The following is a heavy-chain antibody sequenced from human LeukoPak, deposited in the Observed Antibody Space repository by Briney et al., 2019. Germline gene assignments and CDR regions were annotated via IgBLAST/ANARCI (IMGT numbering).Heavy chain of an antibody. Sequence: VKVSCKASGGTFSSYAISWVRQAPGQGLEWMGRIIPILGIANYAQKFQGRVTITADTSTSTVYLELRSLRPDDTAVYYCARDLWNFYDSSGYYRDFESWGQGTLVTVSS. D-gene: IGHD3-22*01. J-gene: IGHJ5*01. CDR2: IIPILGIA. CDR1: GGTFSSYA. V-gene: IGHV1-69*04. CDR3: ARDLWNFYDSSGYYRDFES.